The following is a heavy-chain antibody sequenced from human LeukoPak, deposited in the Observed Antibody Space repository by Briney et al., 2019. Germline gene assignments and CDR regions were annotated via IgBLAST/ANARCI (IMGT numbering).Heavy chain of an antibody. J-gene: IGHJ6*02. CDR2: IIPILGIA. CDR3: ARFHSSGYYYYGMDV. CDR1: GGTFSSYA. Sequence: SVKVSCKASGGTFSSYAISWVRQAPGQGLEWMGRIIPILGIANYAQKFQGRVTITADKSTSTVYMELSSLRSEDTAVYYCARFHSSGYYYYGMDVCGQGTTVTVSS. D-gene: IGHD3-22*01. V-gene: IGHV1-69*04.